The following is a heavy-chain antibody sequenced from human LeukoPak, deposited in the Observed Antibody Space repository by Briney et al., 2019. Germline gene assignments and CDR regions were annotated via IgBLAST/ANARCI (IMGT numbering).Heavy chain of an antibody. CDR1: GFTLTSYA. CDR3: ARGGGIYSYGRYYFDY. J-gene: IGHJ4*02. Sequence: QPGGSLRLSCDASGFTLTSYAMNWVRQAPGKGLEWVAVISYDESNKYYADPVKGRFTISRDNSKNTLYLQMNSLRAEDTAVYYCARGGGIYSYGRYYFDYWGQGTLVTVSS. V-gene: IGHV3-30-3*01. D-gene: IGHD5-18*01. CDR2: ISYDESNK.